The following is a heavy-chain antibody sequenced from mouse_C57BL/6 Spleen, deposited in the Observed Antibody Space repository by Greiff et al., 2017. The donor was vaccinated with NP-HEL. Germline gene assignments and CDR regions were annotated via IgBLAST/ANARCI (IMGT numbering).Heavy chain of an antibody. CDR2: IYPGDGDT. V-gene: IGHV1-82*01. CDR3: ARGVLRPYFDY. J-gene: IGHJ2*01. CDR1: GYAFSSSW. D-gene: IGHD1-1*01. Sequence: QVQLQQSGPELVKPGASVKISCKASGYAFSSSWMNWVKQRPGKGLEWIGRIYPGDGDTNYNGKFKGKATLTADKSSSTAYMQLSSLTSEDSAVYFCARGVLRPYFDYWGQGTTLTVSS.